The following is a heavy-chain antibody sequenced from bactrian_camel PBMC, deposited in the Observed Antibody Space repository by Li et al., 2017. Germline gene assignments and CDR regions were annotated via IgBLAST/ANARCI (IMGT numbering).Heavy chain of an antibody. CDR2: IAIDGSI. CDR1: GYSSLC. J-gene: IGHJ4*01. D-gene: IGHD1*01. V-gene: IGHV3S53*01. Sequence: HVQLVESGGGSVQTGGSLRLSCTASGYSSLCMGWFRQAPGKEREGVATIAIDGSITYADSVKGRFTISSDNAKNTLYLQMNSLKPEDSAMYYCSASLRCASCSRGLCRECQLASIGQGTQVTVS.